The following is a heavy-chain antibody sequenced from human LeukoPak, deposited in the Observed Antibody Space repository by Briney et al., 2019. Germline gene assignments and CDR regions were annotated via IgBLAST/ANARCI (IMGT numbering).Heavy chain of an antibody. J-gene: IGHJ4*02. CDR1: GGSFSGYY. CDR3: ARRHYYGSVPFDY. D-gene: IGHD3-10*01. Sequence: SETLSLTCAVYGGSFSGYYWSWIRQPPGKGLEWIGEINHSGSTNYNPSLKSRVTISVDTSKNQFSLKLSSVTAADTAVYYCARRHYYGSVPFDYWGQGTLVTVSS. CDR2: INHSGST. V-gene: IGHV4-34*01.